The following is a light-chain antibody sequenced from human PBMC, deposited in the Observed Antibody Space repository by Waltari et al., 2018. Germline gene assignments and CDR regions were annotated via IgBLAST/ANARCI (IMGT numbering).Light chain of an antibody. CDR2: GAS. J-gene: IGKJ1*01. Sequence: EIVLTQSPGTLSLSLGARATVSCRASQSVSRALAWYQQKPGQAPRLLIYGASPRATGIPYRFSGSGSGTDFSLTISRLEPDDFAVYYCQHYLKLPVTFGQGTTVEI. CDR1: QSVSRA. V-gene: IGKV3-20*01. CDR3: QHYLKLPVT.